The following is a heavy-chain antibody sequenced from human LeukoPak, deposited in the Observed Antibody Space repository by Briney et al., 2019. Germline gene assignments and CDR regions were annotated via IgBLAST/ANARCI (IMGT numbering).Heavy chain of an antibody. Sequence: GGSLRLSCAASGFTFSSYSMNWVRQAPGKGLEWVSVIYSGGSTYYADSVKGRFTISRDNSKNTLYLQMNSLRAEDTAVYYCARVEGDYVWGSYRGIDYWGQGTLVTVSS. V-gene: IGHV3-53*01. CDR3: ARVEGDYVWGSYRGIDY. CDR2: IYSGGST. D-gene: IGHD3-16*02. CDR1: GFTFSSYS. J-gene: IGHJ4*02.